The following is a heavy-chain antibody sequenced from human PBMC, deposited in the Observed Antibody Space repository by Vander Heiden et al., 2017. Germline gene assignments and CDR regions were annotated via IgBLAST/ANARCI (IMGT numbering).Heavy chain of an antibody. CDR2: INSDGSST. Sequence: DVRLAESGGGLVQPGGPPRLPCSASGFTFSRFWMHWVRKAPGKGLVWVSRINSDGSSTMYADTVKGRFTISRDNAKNTVYLQMNSLRADDTAIYYCARESAVERIAFDIWGQGTMVTVSS. CDR3: ARESAVERIAFDI. CDR1: GFTFSRFW. J-gene: IGHJ3*02. D-gene: IGHD2-2*01. V-gene: IGHV3-74*03.